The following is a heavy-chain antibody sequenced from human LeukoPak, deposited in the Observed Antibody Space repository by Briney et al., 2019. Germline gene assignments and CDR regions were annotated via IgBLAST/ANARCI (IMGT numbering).Heavy chain of an antibody. V-gene: IGHV3-48*03. CDR3: ARQYYYDSSGYYDAYFQH. Sequence: GGSLRLSCAASGFTFSSYEMNWVRQAPGKGLEWVSYISSSGSTIYYADSVRGRFTISRDNSKNSLYLQMNSLRAEDTAVYYCARQYYYDSSGYYDAYFQHWGQDTLVTVSS. CDR1: GFTFSSYE. J-gene: IGHJ1*01. CDR2: ISSSGSTI. D-gene: IGHD3-22*01.